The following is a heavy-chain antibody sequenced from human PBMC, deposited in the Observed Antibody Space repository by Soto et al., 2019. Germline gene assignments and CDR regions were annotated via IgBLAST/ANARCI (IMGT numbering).Heavy chain of an antibody. CDR3: ARGIKNYYGVDV. CDR2: IKGDGSSI. CDR1: GFTFSTYW. J-gene: IGHJ6*02. V-gene: IGHV3-74*01. D-gene: IGHD3-16*01. Sequence: EVQVVETGGGLVQHGGSLRLSCAASGFTFSTYWMHWVRQVPGKGLVWVSRIKGDGSSISYADSVKGRFTISRDNAENTVYLQMDSLRADDTAVYYCARGIKNYYGVDVWGQGTTVTVSS.